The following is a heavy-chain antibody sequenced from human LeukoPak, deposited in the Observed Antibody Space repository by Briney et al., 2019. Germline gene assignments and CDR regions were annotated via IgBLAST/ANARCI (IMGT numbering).Heavy chain of an antibody. CDR1: DDSISRTNW. J-gene: IGHJ4*02. D-gene: IGHD4-17*01. CDR3: ARGLVTTGRSSFDN. CDR2: IYHTGST. Sequence: SGTLSLTCAVSDDSISRTNWWQGVRQPPGKGLEWIGEIYHTGSTNNNPSLTSRVTISVDKSKNQFSLKLSSVTAADTAVYYCARGLVTTGRSSFDNWGQGTLVTVSS. V-gene: IGHV4-4*02.